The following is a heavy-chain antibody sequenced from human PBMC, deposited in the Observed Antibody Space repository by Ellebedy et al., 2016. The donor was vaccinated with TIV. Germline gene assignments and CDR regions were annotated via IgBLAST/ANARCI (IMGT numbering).Heavy chain of an antibody. CDR1: GFTSSGDW. CDR3: AGGTGWIFDL. D-gene: IGHD6-19*01. J-gene: IGHJ2*01. V-gene: IGHV3-7*03. CDR2: INQDGTVP. Sequence: PGGSLRPSCAASGFTSSGDWMSWVRQAPGKGLEWLANINQDGTVPDYLDSLKGRISISRDNAKNLLFLQMHSLRDDDTAMYYCAGGTGWIFDLWGRGTLVTVSS.